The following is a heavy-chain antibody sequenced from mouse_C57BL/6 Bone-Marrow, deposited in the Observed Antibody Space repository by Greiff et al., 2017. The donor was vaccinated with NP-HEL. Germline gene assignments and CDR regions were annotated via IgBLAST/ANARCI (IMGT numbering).Heavy chain of an antibody. CDR3: ARLYYYGSSYFDY. J-gene: IGHJ2*01. D-gene: IGHD1-1*01. CDR1: GFTFSDYY. Sequence: EVKLMESGGGLVQPGGSLKLSCAASGFTFSDYYMYWVRQTPEKRLEWVAYISNGGGSTYYPDTVKGRFTISRDNAKNTLYLQMSRLKSEDTAMYYCARLYYYGSSYFDYWGQGTTLTVSS. V-gene: IGHV5-12*01. CDR2: ISNGGGST.